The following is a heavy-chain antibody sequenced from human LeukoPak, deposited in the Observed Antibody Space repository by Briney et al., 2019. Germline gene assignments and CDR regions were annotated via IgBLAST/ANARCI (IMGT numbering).Heavy chain of an antibody. D-gene: IGHD2-2*01. J-gene: IGHJ4*02. Sequence: PSETLSLTCAVSGYSISSGYYWGWIRQPPGKGLEWIGSIYHSGSTYYNPSLKSRVTISVDTPKNQFSLKLSSVTAADTAVYYCARGVVVPAAPFDYWGQGTLVTVSS. CDR2: IYHSGST. CDR3: ARGVVVPAAPFDY. CDR1: GYSISSGYY. V-gene: IGHV4-38-2*01.